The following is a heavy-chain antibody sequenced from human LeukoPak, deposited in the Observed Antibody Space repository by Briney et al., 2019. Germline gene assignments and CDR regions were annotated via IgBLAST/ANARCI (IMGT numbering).Heavy chain of an antibody. J-gene: IGHJ4*02. D-gene: IGHD6-19*01. CDR3: AKNIYRIAVAGPFDY. CDR2: IYSCGST. V-gene: IGHV3-53*01. CDR1: GFTVCSNY. Sequence: PGGSLRLSCAASGFTVCSNYMSWVRQAPGKGLEWVSVIYSCGSTYYADSVKGRFTISRDNSKNTLYLQMNSLRAEDTAVYYCAKNIYRIAVAGPFDYWGQGTLVTVSS.